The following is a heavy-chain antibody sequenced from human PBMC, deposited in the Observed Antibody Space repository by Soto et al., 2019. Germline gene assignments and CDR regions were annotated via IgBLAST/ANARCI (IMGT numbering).Heavy chain of an antibody. D-gene: IGHD2-2*01. CDR3: ARDAPETAPY. Sequence: QVQLQESGPGLVKPSQTLSLTCTVSGGSISNGDYYWNWIRQHPEKGLEWIGYINYRGSTFYNPSLKSRIIRSVEKSKNQFSLKLSSVTAADTAVYYCARDAPETAPYWGQGTLVTVSS. CDR1: GGSISNGDYY. CDR2: INYRGST. V-gene: IGHV4-31*03. J-gene: IGHJ4*02.